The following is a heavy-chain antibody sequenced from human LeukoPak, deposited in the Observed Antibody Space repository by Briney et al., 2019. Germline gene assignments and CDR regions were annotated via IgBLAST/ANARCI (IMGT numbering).Heavy chain of an antibody. J-gene: IGHJ4*02. CDR3: ARATTIGGWLQPDY. CDR1: GGSFSGYY. V-gene: IGHV4-34*01. CDR2: INHSGST. Sequence: PSETLSLTCAVYGGSFSGYYWSWIRQPPGKGLEWIGEINHSGSTNYNPSLKSRVTISVDTSKNQFSLKLSSVTAADTAVYYCARATTIGGWLQPDYWGQGTLVTVSS. D-gene: IGHD5-24*01.